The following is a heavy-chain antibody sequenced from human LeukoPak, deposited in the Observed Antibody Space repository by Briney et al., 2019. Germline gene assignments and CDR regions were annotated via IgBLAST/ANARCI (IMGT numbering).Heavy chain of an antibody. J-gene: IGHJ6*02. D-gene: IGHD6-13*01. CDR2: ISSSSSYT. V-gene: IGHV3-21*01. Sequence: GGSLRLSCAASGFTFSSYSMNWVRQAPGKGLEWVSSISSSSSYTYYADSVKGRFTISRDNAKNSLYLQMNSLRAEDTAVYYCARDLDSSSWPFYYYYYYGMDVWGQGTTVTVSS. CDR1: GFTFSSYS. CDR3: ARDLDSSSWPFYYYYYYGMDV.